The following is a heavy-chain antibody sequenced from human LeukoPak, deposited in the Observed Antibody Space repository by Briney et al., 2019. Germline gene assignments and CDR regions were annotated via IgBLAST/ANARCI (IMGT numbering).Heavy chain of an antibody. D-gene: IGHD1-26*01. Sequence: ASVNVSCKASGYTFTSYAMHWVRQAPGQRLEWMGWINAGNGNTKYSQKFQGRVTITRDTSASTAYMELSSLRSEDTAVYYCARVGGSYSSMALDYWGQGTLVTVSS. V-gene: IGHV1-3*01. J-gene: IGHJ4*02. CDR3: ARVGGSYSSMALDY. CDR1: GYTFTSYA. CDR2: INAGNGNT.